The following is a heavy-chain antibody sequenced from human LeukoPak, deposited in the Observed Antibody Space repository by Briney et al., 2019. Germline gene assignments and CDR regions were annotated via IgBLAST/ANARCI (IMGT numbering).Heavy chain of an antibody. CDR2: IDSSGSYI. CDR1: GFIFNYYT. Sequence: GGSLRLSCAASGFIFNYYTMNWVRQAPGKGPEWIASIDSSGSYIHYAASVKGRFTISRDNARDSVYLQMNNLRADDTAAYYCARDIHSSRFDYWGHGTLVTVSS. J-gene: IGHJ4*01. D-gene: IGHD1-26*01. V-gene: IGHV3-21*01. CDR3: ARDIHSSRFDY.